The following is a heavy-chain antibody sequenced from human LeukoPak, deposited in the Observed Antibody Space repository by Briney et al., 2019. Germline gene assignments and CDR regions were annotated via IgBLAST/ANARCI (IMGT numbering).Heavy chain of an antibody. D-gene: IGHD3-10*01. CDR1: GYSFTSYW. CDR3: ARLSFSASAVGERGVPAFDI. CDR2: IYPGDSDT. J-gene: IGHJ3*02. V-gene: IGHV5-51*01. Sequence: GESLKISCKGSGYSFTSYWIGWVRQMPGKGLEWMGIIYPGDSDTRYSPSFQGQVTISADKSISTAYLQWSSLKASDTAMYYCARLSFSASAVGERGVPAFDIWGQGTMVTVSS.